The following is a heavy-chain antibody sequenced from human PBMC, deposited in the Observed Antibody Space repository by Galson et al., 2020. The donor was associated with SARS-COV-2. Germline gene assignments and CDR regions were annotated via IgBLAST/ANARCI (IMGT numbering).Heavy chain of an antibody. CDR2: IYHSGST. V-gene: IGHV4-38-2*02. J-gene: IGHJ6*03. D-gene: IGHD3-3*01. CDR3: ARDYEYYDFWSGSARDYMDV. Sequence: TLSLTCTVSGYSISSGYYWGWIRQPPGKGLEWIGSIYHSGSTYYNPSLKSRVTISVDTSKNQFSLKLSSVTAADTAVYYCARDYEYYDFWSGSARDYMDVWGKGTTVTVSS. CDR1: GYSISSGYY.